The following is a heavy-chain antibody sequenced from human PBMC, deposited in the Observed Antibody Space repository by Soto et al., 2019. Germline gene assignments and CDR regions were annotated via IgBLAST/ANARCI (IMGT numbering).Heavy chain of an antibody. CDR2: ISYSGST. CDR3: AGHRRITMVRGVIPTYFDY. J-gene: IGHJ4*02. CDR1: GGSISSSSYY. D-gene: IGHD3-10*01. V-gene: IGHV4-39*01. Sequence: SETLSLTCPVSGGSISSSSYYWGWIRQPPGKVLEWIGSISYSGSTYYNPSLKRRVAISVATSKNQFSLKLTAVTSADTAVYYGAGHRRITMVRGVIPTYFDYWGEGTLVTFS.